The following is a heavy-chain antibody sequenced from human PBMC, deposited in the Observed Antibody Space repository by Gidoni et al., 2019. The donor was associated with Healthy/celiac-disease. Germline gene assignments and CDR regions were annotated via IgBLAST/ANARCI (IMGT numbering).Heavy chain of an antibody. V-gene: IGHV3-23*01. CDR2: ISGSGGSK. CDR1: GFTFISHS. D-gene: IGHD5-18*01. Sequence: EVQLLESGGGLVQPGGSMRLSCAASGFTFISHSLAWRPRAPGKGLEWVSAISGSGGSKYYADSVKGRFTISRDNSKNTLYLQMNSLRAEDTAVYYCAKDLIFLNVDTAMVAYYYYGMDVWGQGTTVTVSS. J-gene: IGHJ6*02. CDR3: AKDLIFLNVDTAMVAYYYYGMDV.